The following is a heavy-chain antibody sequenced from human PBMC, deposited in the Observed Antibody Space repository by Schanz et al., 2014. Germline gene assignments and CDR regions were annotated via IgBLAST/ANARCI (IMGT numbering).Heavy chain of an antibody. J-gene: IGHJ6*04. D-gene: IGHD1-26*01. V-gene: IGHV3-30*03. Sequence: AASGFTFSSYGMHWVRQAPDKGLEWVAVISYDGSNKYYADSVKGRFTISRYNSKNTLYLQMNIMRAEDTAVYFCVRHQLVATRNSSYYVMDCRG. CDR2: ISYDGSNK. CDR3: VRHQLVATRNSSYYVMDC. CDR1: GFTFSSYG.